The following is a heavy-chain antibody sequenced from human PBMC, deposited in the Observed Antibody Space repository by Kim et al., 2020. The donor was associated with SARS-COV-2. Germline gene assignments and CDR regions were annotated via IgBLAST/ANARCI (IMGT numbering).Heavy chain of an antibody. CDR3: AKDIAADRGFRRWNYFDS. CDR1: GFTFDDYA. J-gene: IGHJ4*02. D-gene: IGHD5-12*01. CDR2: ISWNSGGI. V-gene: IGHV3-9*01. Sequence: GGSLRLSCAASGFTFDDYAMHWVRQVPGKGLEWVSGISWNSGGIAYADSVKGRFTVSRDNAKSSMYLQMDTLRPEDTALYYCAKDIAADRGFRRWNYFDSWGQGILVTVSS.